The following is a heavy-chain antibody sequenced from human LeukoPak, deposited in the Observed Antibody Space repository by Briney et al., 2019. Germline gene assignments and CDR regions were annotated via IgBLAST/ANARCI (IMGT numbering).Heavy chain of an antibody. CDR2: IWYDGSNK. Sequence: GGSLRLSCAASGFTFSSYGMHWVRQAPGKGLEWVAVIWYDGSNKYYADSVKGRFTISRDNSKNTLYLQMNSLRAEDTAVYYCAREDNIVVVPAAPYHYGMDVWGQGTTVTVSS. V-gene: IGHV3-33*01. D-gene: IGHD2-2*01. J-gene: IGHJ6*02. CDR3: AREDNIVVVPAAPYHYGMDV. CDR1: GFTFSSYG.